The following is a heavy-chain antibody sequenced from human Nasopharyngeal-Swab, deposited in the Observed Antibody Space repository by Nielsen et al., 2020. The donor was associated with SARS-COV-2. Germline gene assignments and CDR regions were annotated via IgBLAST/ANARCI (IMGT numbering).Heavy chain of an antibody. Sequence: WIRQPPGKGLEWVSSISSSSIYTYHEGSVKGRFVISRDNAKNSLYLQMNSLRAEDTAVYYCARAGITMVRAFDYWGQGTLVTVSS. J-gene: IGHJ4*02. CDR2: ISSSSIYT. D-gene: IGHD3-10*01. V-gene: IGHV3-21*01. CDR3: ARAGITMVRAFDY.